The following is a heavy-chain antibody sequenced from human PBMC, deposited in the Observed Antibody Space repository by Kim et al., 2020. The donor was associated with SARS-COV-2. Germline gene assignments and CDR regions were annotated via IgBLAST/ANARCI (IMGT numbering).Heavy chain of an antibody. V-gene: IGHV5-10-1*01. D-gene: IGHD6-13*01. CDR1: GYSFTSYW. Sequence: GESLKISCKGSGYSFTSYWISWVRQMPGKGLEWMGRIDPSDSYTNYSPSFQGHVTISADKSISTAYLQWSSLKASDTAMYYCAREQVSSSWYGHNWFDSWGQGTLVTVSS. CDR2: IDPSDSYT. CDR3: AREQVSSSWYGHNWFDS. J-gene: IGHJ5*01.